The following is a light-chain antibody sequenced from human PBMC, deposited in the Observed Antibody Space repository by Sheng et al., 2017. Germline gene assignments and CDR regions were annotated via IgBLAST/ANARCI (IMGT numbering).Light chain of an antibody. J-gene: IGKJ1*01. CDR1: QNIDIY. CDR2: GAS. V-gene: IGKV3-15*01. CDR3: QQYKNWPWA. Sequence: ETAMTQSPGTLSVSPGERATLSCRASQNIDIYLALYQQKPGQPPRLLIYGASTRATSIPSRFSGSGSGTEFTLTISSLQSDDFALYYCQQYKNWPWAFGQGTKVEIK.